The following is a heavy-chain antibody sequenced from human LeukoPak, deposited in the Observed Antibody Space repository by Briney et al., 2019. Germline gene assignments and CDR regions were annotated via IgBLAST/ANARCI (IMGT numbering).Heavy chain of an antibody. Sequence: SETLSLTCAVYGGSFSGYYWSWIRQPPGKGLEWIGEINHSGSTNYNPSLKSRVTISVDTSKNQFSLKLSSVTAADTAVYYCARGRYCSGGSCYSGRRLAAEYFQHWGQGTLVTVSS. D-gene: IGHD2-15*01. J-gene: IGHJ1*01. CDR3: ARGRYCSGGSCYSGRRLAAEYFQH. CDR1: GGSFSGYY. V-gene: IGHV4-34*01. CDR2: INHSGST.